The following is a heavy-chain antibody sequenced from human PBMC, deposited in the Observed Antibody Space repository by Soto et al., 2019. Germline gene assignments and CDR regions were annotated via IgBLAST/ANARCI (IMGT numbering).Heavy chain of an antibody. V-gene: IGHV3-30-3*01. Sequence: GGSLRLSCAASGFTFSSYAMHWVRQAPGKGLEWVAVISYDGSNKYYADSVKGRFTISRDNSKNTLYLQMNSLRAEDTAVYYCVMGWELLFLSAAFDIWGQGTMVTVSS. CDR2: ISYDGSNK. D-gene: IGHD1-26*01. CDR1: GFTFSSYA. CDR3: VMGWELLFLSAAFDI. J-gene: IGHJ3*02.